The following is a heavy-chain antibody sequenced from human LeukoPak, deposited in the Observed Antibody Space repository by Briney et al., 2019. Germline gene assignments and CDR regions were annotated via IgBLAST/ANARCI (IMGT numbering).Heavy chain of an antibody. Sequence: SQTLSLTCAISGDSVSTNNTAWNWFRQSPSRGLEWLGRTYYRSKWYNDYALFVKSRITINSDTSKNQFSLQLDSVTPEDTAIYYCAGGTTVADIWGQGTLVTVSS. CDR1: GDSVSTNNTA. V-gene: IGHV6-1*01. CDR3: AGGTTVADI. J-gene: IGHJ4*02. D-gene: IGHD6-19*01. CDR2: TYYRSKWYN.